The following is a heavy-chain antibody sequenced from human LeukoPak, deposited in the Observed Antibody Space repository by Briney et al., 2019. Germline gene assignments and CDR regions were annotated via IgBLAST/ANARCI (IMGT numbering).Heavy chain of an antibody. V-gene: IGHV4-59*01. CDR3: ASTIFGVATPPRYHYYMDV. CDR2: IYYSGST. D-gene: IGHD3-3*01. CDR1: GGSISSYY. Sequence: SQTLSLTCTVSGGSISSYYWSWIRQPPGKGLEWIGYIYYSGSTNYNPSLKSRVTISVDTSKNQFSLKLSSVTAADTAVYYCASTIFGVATPPRYHYYMDVWGKGTTVTVSS. J-gene: IGHJ6*03.